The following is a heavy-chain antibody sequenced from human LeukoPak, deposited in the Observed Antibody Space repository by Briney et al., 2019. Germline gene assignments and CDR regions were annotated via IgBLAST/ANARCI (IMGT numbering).Heavy chain of an antibody. V-gene: IGHV1-46*01. CDR2: INPSGGST. CDR3: ARQLDPPLYYYYMDV. D-gene: IGHD6-13*01. CDR1: GYTFTSYY. Sequence: SSVKVSCKASGYTFTSYYMHWVRQAPGQGLEWMGIINPSGGSTSYAQKFQGRVTMTRDMSTSTVYMELSSLRSEATAVYYCARQLDPPLYYYYMDVWGKGTTVTVSS. J-gene: IGHJ6*03.